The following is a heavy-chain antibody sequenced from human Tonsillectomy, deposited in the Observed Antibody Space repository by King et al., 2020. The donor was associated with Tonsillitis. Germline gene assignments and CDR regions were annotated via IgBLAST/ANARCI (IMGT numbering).Heavy chain of an antibody. CDR3: ATPGHDMLTGYYKDFYYGMDV. J-gene: IGHJ6*02. CDR1: GGSISSSSYY. V-gene: IGHV4-39*07. CDR2: IYYSGST. Sequence: QLQESGPGLVKPSETLSLTCTVSGGSISSSSYYWGWIRQPPGKGLEWIGSIYYSGSTYYNPSLKSRVTISVDTSKNQFSLKLSSVTAADTAVYYCATPGHDMLTGYYKDFYYGMDVWGQGTTVTVSS. D-gene: IGHD3-9*01.